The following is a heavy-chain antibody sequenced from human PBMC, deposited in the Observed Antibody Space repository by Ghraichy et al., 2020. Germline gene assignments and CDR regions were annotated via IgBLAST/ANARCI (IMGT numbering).Heavy chain of an antibody. Sequence: GESLNISCVASGFTFSHYYMAWVRQAPGKGLEWVANIKQDGSEKYYADSVKGRFTISKDNAKNSLYIQMDTLRIEDTAVYFCAREEKGGPDYWGQGTLVTVSS. CDR2: IKQDGSEK. CDR3: AREEKGGPDY. V-gene: IGHV3-7*03. CDR1: GFTFSHYY. D-gene: IGHD1-26*01. J-gene: IGHJ4*02.